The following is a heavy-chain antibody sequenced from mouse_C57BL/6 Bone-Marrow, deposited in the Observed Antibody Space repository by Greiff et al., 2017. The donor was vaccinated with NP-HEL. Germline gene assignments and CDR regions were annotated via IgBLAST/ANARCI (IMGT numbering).Heavy chain of an antibody. J-gene: IGHJ1*03. CDR2: ISYDGSN. CDR3: ARKGKGSWYFDV. D-gene: IGHD3-3*01. Sequence: EVQLQESGPGLVKPSQSLSLTCSVTGYSITSGYYWNWIRQFPGNKLEWMGYISYDGSNNYNPSLKNRISITRDTSKNQFFLKLNSVTTEDTATYYCARKGKGSWYFDVWGTGTTVTVSS. V-gene: IGHV3-6*01. CDR1: GYSITSGYY.